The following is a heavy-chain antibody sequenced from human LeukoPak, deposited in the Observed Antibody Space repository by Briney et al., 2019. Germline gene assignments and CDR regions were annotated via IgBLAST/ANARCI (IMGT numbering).Heavy chain of an antibody. CDR1: GYTFTSYY. Sequence: AASVKVSCKASGYTFTSYYMHWVRLAPGQGLEWMGIINPSGGSTSYAQKFQGRVTMTRDTSTSTVYMELSSLRSEDTAVYYCAIVKREGYGGNLYYFDYWGQGTLVTVSS. V-gene: IGHV1-46*01. D-gene: IGHD4-23*01. J-gene: IGHJ4*02. CDR3: AIVKREGYGGNLYYFDY. CDR2: INPSGGST.